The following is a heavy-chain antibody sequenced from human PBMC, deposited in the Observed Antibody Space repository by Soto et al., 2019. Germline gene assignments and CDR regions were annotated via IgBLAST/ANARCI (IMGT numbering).Heavy chain of an antibody. CDR2: IKSKTDGGTT. CDR1: GFTFSNAW. CDR3: TTLIFYYYYYMDV. D-gene: IGHD2-15*01. V-gene: IGHV3-15*01. Sequence: GGSLRLSCAASGFTFSNAWMSWVRQAPGKGLEWVGRIKSKTDGGTTDYAAPVKGRFTISRDDSKNTLYLQMNSLKTEDTAVYYCTTLIFYYYYYMDVWGKGTTVTVSS. J-gene: IGHJ6*03.